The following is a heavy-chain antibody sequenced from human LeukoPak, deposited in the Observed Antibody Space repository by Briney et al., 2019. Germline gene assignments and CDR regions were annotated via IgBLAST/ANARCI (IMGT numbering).Heavy chain of an antibody. Sequence: ASVKVSCKASGYTFTSYAMNWVRQAPGQGREWMGWINTNTGNPTYAQGFTGRFVFSLDTSVSTAYLQISSLKAEDTAVYYCXRXAASDXXXXXXXXXVXXXXXSAXTSVMD. D-gene: IGHD4-11*01. V-gene: IGHV7-4-1*02. CDR3: XRXAASDXXXXXXXXXVXXXXXSAXTSVMD. J-gene: IGHJ6*01. CDR1: GYTFTSYA. CDR2: INTNTGNP.